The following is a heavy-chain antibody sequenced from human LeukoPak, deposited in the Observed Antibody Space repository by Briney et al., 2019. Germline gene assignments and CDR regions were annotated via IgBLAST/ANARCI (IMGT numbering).Heavy chain of an antibody. CDR2: MNPNSGNT. Sequence: GASVKVSCKASGYTFTSYDINWVRQATGQGLEWMGWMNPNSGNTGYAQEFQGRVTITRNTSISTAYMELSSLRSEDTAMYYCARGIITVTNYYYYYMDVWGKGTTVTVSS. CDR1: GYTFTSYD. V-gene: IGHV1-8*03. CDR3: ARGIITVTNYYYYYMDV. J-gene: IGHJ6*03. D-gene: IGHD4-11*01.